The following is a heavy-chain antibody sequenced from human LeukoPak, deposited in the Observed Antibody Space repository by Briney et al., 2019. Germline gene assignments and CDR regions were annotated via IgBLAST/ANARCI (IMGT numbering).Heavy chain of an antibody. CDR1: GGSFSGYY. CDR3: ARRRLGGYYFDY. Sequence: SETLSLTCAVYGGSFSGYYWSWIRQPPGKGLEWIEEINHSGSTNYNPSLKSRVTISVDTSKNQFSLKLSSVTAADTAVYYCARRRLGGYYFDYWGQGTLVTVSS. D-gene: IGHD3-16*01. CDR2: INHSGST. V-gene: IGHV4-34*01. J-gene: IGHJ4*02.